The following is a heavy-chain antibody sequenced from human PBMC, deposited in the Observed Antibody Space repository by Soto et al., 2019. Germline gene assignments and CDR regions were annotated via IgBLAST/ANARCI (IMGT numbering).Heavy chain of an antibody. Sequence: ASVKVSCKASGGTFSSYAISWVRQAPGQGLEWMGGIIPIFGTANYAQKFQGRVTITADESTSTAYMELSSLRSEDTAVYYCARDIVVVPAAIQSDYYYYGMDVWGQGTTVTVSS. J-gene: IGHJ6*02. CDR3: ARDIVVVPAAIQSDYYYYGMDV. V-gene: IGHV1-69*13. CDR2: IIPIFGTA. D-gene: IGHD2-2*01. CDR1: GGTFSSYA.